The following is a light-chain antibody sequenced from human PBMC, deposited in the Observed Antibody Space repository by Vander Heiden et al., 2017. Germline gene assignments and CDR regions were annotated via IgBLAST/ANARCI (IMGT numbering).Light chain of an antibody. CDR2: EVS. J-gene: IGLJ1*01. CDR3: CSHAGSSTYV. Sequence: QSALTQPASVSGSPGQPITISCPGTSRDVGSYNLVSWYQQHPGKAPKLMIYEVSKRPSGVSNRFSGSKSGNTASLTISGLQAEDEADYYCCSHAGSSTYVFGTGTKVTVL. CDR1: SRDVGSYNL. V-gene: IGLV2-23*02.